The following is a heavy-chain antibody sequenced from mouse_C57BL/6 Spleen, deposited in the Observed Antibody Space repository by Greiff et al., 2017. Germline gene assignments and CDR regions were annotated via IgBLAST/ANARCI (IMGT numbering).Heavy chain of an antibody. CDR1: GFTFSDYG. D-gene: IGHD1-1*01. CDR3: ARRSTVVAKDWYFDV. V-gene: IGHV5-17*01. Sequence: DVMLVESGGGLVKPGGSLKLSCAASGFTFSDYGMHWVRQAPEKGLEWVAYISSGSSTIYYADTVKGRFTISRDNAKNTLFLQMTSLRSEDTAMYYCARRSTVVAKDWYFDVWGTGTTVTVSS. CDR2: ISSGSSTI. J-gene: IGHJ1*03.